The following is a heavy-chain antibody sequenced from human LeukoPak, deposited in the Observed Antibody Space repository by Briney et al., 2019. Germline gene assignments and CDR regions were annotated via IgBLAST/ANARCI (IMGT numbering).Heavy chain of an antibody. CDR1: GGSISSGDYY. CDR2: IYYSGST. Sequence: SETLSLTCTVSGGSISSGDYYWSWIRQPPGKGLEWIGYIYYSGSTYYNPSLKSRVTISVDTSKNQFSLKLSSVTAADTAVYYCARGATVTPIDYWGQGTLVTVSS. CDR3: ARGATVTPIDY. J-gene: IGHJ4*02. V-gene: IGHV4-30-4*01. D-gene: IGHD4-17*01.